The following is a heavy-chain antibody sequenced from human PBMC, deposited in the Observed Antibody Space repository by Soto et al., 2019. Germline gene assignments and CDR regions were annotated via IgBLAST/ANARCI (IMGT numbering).Heavy chain of an antibody. J-gene: IGHJ6*02. CDR3: AHRRACGGSVDGMDV. CDR1: GFSLTTFGVG. CDR2: IYWDDDK. D-gene: IGHD3-16*01. V-gene: IGHV2-5*02. Sequence: QITLKESGPTLVKPTQTLTLTCAFPGFSLTTFGVGVGWIRQPPGKALEWLALIYWDDDKRYSPSQKTRLSSPKDTSKNQVVIMMTNMDPVDTGTYYCAHRRACGGSVDGMDVWGQGTTVTVSS.